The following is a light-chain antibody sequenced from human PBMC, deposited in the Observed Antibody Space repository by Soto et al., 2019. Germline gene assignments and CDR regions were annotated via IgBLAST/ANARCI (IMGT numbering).Light chain of an antibody. CDR1: SSDVGAYNF. Sequence: QSALTQPASVSGSPGQSITISCTGTSSDVGAYNFVSWYQQHPGKAPKLMIYDVSNRPSGVSNRFSGSKSGNTASLIISGLQADDEADYYCSSYTSTSPLFGGGTKLTVL. V-gene: IGLV2-14*01. CDR2: DVS. CDR3: SSYTSTSPL. J-gene: IGLJ2*01.